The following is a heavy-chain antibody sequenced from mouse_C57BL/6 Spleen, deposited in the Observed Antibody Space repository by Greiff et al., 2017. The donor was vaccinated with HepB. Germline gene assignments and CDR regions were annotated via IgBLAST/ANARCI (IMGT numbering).Heavy chain of an antibody. CDR1: GYSFTGYY. CDR2: INPSTGGT. CDR3: ARSFLYDYGGFAY. D-gene: IGHD2-4*01. J-gene: IGHJ3*01. Sequence: VQLQQSGPELVKPGASVKISCKASGYSFTGYYMNWVKQSPEKSLEWIGEINPSTGGTTYNQKFKAKATLTVDKSSSTAYMQLKSLTSEDSAVYYCARSFLYDYGGFAYWGQGTLVTVSA. V-gene: IGHV1-42*01.